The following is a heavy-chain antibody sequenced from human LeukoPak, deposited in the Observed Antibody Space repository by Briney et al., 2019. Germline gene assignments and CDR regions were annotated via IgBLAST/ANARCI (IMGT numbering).Heavy chain of an antibody. J-gene: IGHJ4*02. D-gene: IGHD3-22*01. CDR2: IWYDGSNK. CDR1: GFSFSHYG. CDR3: ARDNIYDSSGYPLDY. V-gene: IGHV3-33*01. Sequence: PGRSLRLSCAASGFSFSHYGMHWVRQAPGKGLEWVALIWYDGSNKYYADSVKGRFTISRDNSKNTLYLQMNSLRAEDTAVYYCARDNIYDSSGYPLDYWGQGTLVTVSS.